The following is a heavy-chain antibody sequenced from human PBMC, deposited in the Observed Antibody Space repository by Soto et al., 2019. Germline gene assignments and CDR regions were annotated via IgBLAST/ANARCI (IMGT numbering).Heavy chain of an antibody. CDR2: ISSSSSTI. CDR1: GFTFSSYS. CDR3: XXXXXXXXXXXXXXXXXXDY. Sequence: EVQLVESGGGLVQPGGSLRLSCAASGFTFSSYSMNWVRQAPGKGLEWVSYISSSSSTIYYADSVKGRFTISRDNAKXXXXXXXXXXXXXXXXXXXXXXXXXXXXXXXXXXXXXXDYWGQGTLVTVSS. J-gene: IGHJ4*02. V-gene: IGHV3-48*01.